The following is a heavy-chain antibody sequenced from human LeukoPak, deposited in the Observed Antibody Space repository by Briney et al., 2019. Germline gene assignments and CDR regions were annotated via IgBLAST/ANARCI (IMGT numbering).Heavy chain of an antibody. CDR3: ASNLLTGYLKGNYFDY. J-gene: IGHJ4*02. D-gene: IGHD3-9*01. V-gene: IGHV1-69*06. CDR2: IIPIFGTA. Sequence: SVKVSCKASGGTFSSYAISWVRQAPGQGLEWMGGIIPIFGTANYAQKFQGRVTITAGKSTSTAYMELSSLRSEDTAVYYCASNLLTGYLKGNYFDYWGQGTLVTVSS. CDR1: GGTFSSYA.